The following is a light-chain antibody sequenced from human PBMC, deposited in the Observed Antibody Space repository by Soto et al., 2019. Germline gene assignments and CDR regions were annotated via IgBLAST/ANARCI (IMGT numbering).Light chain of an antibody. V-gene: IGLV2-11*01. J-gene: IGLJ3*02. CDR2: DVS. Sequence: QPVLTQPRSVSGSPGQSVTISCTGTSSDVGGYKYVSWYQQHPGKAPKFMIYDVSERPSGVPDRFSGSKSGNTASLTISGLQAEDEADYYCCSYAGSYSWVFGGGTKLTVL. CDR1: SSDVGGYKY. CDR3: CSYAGSYSWV.